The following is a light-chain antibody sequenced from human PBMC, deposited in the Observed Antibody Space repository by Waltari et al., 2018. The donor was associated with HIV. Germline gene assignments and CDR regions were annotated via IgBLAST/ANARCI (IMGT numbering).Light chain of an antibody. CDR3: QQANSFPPLT. J-gene: IGKJ4*01. V-gene: IGKV1D-12*01. CDR1: QGISSW. Sequence: DIQMTQSPSYVSASVGDRVTITSRASQGISSWLAWYQQKPRQAPKLLIYAASTLQSGVPSRFSGSGSGTHFTLSISSLQPEDFATYYCQQANSFPPLTFGGGTRVEIK. CDR2: AAS.